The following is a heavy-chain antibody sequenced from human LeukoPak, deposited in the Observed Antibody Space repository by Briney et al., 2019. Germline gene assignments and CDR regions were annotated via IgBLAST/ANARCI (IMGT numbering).Heavy chain of an antibody. CDR1: GGTFSSYA. V-gene: IGHV1-69*05. CDR3: AREMITMIDYYYMDV. Sequence: SVKVSCKASGGTFSSYAISWVRQAPGQRLEWMGRIIPIFGTANYAQKFQGRVTITTDESTSTAYMELSSLRSEDTAVYYCAREMITMIDYYYMDVWGKGTTVTVSS. D-gene: IGHD3-22*01. CDR2: IIPIFGTA. J-gene: IGHJ6*03.